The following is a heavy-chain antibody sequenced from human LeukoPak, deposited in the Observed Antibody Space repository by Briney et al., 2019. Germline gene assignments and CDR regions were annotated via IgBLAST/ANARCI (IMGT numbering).Heavy chain of an antibody. V-gene: IGHV1-24*01. CDR2: FDPEDGET. Sequence: ASVKVSCKVSGYTLTELSMHWVRQAPGKGLEWMGGFDPEDGETIYAQKFQGRVTMTRDTSISTAYMELSSLRSDDTAVYYCAKQEGLLWIGELVDFDYWGQGTLVTVSS. CDR3: AKQEGLLWIGELVDFDY. D-gene: IGHD3-10*01. J-gene: IGHJ4*02. CDR1: GYTLTELS.